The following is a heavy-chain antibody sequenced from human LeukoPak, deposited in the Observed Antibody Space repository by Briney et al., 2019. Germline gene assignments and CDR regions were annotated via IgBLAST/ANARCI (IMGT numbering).Heavy chain of an antibody. D-gene: IGHD3-3*01. CDR1: GFIFNSYE. CDR3: AREYNFWSGYHSYNWFDP. J-gene: IGHJ5*02. Sequence: GGSLRLSCAASGFIFNSYEMNWVRQAPGKGLEWVSYISSSGSPIYYADSVKGLFTISRDNAKNSLYLQMNSLIADDTAVYYCAREYNFWSGYHSYNWFDPWGQGTLVTVSS. CDR2: ISSSGSPI. V-gene: IGHV3-48*03.